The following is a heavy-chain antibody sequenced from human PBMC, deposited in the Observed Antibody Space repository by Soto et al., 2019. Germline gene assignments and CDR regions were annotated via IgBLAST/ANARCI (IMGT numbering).Heavy chain of an antibody. CDR2: IIPIFGTA. V-gene: IGHV1-69*13. CDR3: ARPLGRDAYNYPFDY. CDR1: GGTFSSYA. Sequence: SVKVSCKASGGTFSSYAVSWVRQAPGQGLEWMGGIIPIFGTANYAQKFQGRVTITADESTSTAYMELSSLRSEDTAVYYCARPLGRDAYNYPFDYWGQGTLVTVSS. J-gene: IGHJ4*02. D-gene: IGHD5-12*01.